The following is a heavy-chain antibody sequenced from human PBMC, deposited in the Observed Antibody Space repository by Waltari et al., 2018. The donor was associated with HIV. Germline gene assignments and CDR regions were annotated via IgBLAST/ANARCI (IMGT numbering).Heavy chain of an antibody. J-gene: IGHJ4*02. CDR3: ARGSWDYVWGSYQTIRYFDY. D-gene: IGHD3-16*02. CDR2: IIPILGTA. CDR1: GGTFSSYA. Sequence: QVQLVQSGAEVKKPGSSVKVSCKASGGTFSSYAISWVRQAPGQGLEWMGGIIPILGTANYAQKCQGRVTITADESTSTAYMELSSLRSEDTAVYYCARGSWDYVWGSYQTIRYFDYWGQGTLVTVSS. V-gene: IGHV1-69*01.